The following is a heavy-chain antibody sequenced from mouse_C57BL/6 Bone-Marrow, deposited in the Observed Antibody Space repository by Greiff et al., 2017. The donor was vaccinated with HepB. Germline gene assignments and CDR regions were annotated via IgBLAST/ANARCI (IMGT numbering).Heavy chain of an antibody. CDR2: ISSGGSYT. CDR1: GFTFSSYG. CDR3: ERHRGY. D-gene: IGHD3-3*01. V-gene: IGHV5-6*01. Sequence: EVQLVESGGDLVKPGGSLKLSCAASGFTFSSYGMSWVRQTPDKRLEWVATISSGGSYTYYPDSVKGRFTISRDNAKNTLYLQMSSLKSEDTAMYYCERHRGYWGQGTLVTVSA. J-gene: IGHJ3*01.